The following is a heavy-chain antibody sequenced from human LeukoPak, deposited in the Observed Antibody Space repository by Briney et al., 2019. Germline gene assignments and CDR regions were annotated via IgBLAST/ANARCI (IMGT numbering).Heavy chain of an antibody. V-gene: IGHV4-34*09. CDR2: IYYSGST. D-gene: IGHD2-2*01. CDR3: ARCSSTYYYGMDV. CDR1: GGSFSGYY. J-gene: IGHJ6*02. Sequence: SETLSLTCAVYGGSFSGYYWSWIRQPPGKGLEWIGYIYYSGSTYYNPSLKSRVTISVDTSKNQFSLKLSSVTAADTAVYYCARCSSTYYYGMDVWGQGTTVTVSS.